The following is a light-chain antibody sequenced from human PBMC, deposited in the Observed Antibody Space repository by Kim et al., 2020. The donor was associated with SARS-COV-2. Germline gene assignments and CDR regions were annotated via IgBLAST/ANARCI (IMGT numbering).Light chain of an antibody. J-gene: IGKJ3*01. V-gene: IGKV3-15*01. CDR2: GAS. Sequence: SPEERATRSCRASQSVSSNLAWYQQKPGQAPRLLIYGASTRATGIPARFSGSGSGTEFTLTISSLQSEDFAVYYCQQYNNWPPITFGPGTKVDIK. CDR1: QSVSSN. CDR3: QQYNNWPPIT.